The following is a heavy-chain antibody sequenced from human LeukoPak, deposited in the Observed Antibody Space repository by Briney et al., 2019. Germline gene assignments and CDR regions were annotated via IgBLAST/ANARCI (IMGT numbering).Heavy chain of an antibody. CDR3: ARNYDILTRPFDY. CDR1: GGSISSYY. Sequence: KPSETLSLTCTVSGGSISSYYWSWIRQPPGKGLEWIGYIYYSGSTNYNPSLKSRVTISVDTSKNQFSLKLSSVTAADTAVYYCARNYDILTRPFDYWGQGTLVTVSS. CDR2: IYYSGST. D-gene: IGHD3-9*01. V-gene: IGHV4-59*01. J-gene: IGHJ4*02.